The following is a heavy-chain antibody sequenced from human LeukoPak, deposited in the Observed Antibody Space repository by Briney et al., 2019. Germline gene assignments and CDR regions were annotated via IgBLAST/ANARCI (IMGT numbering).Heavy chain of an antibody. CDR1: GFSFSSYA. Sequence: PGESLRLSCAAAGFSFSSYAMSWVRQAPGKGLEWVSGISGSDGSTYSADSVKGRFTISRDNSKNTLYLQMNSLRAEDTAVYYCAREIDFWSGYSSYWDQGTLVTVSS. V-gene: IGHV3-23*01. D-gene: IGHD3-3*01. CDR2: ISGSDGST. CDR3: AREIDFWSGYSSY. J-gene: IGHJ4*02.